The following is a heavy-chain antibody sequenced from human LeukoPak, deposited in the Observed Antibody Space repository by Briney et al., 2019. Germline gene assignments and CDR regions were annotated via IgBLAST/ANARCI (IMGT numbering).Heavy chain of an antibody. CDR3: ARVRSSSATLYFDY. D-gene: IGHD6-6*01. CDR2: ISYDGSNK. Sequence: GRSLRLSCAASGFTFSSYAMHWVRQAPGMGLEWVAVISYDGSNKYYADSVKGRFTISRDNSKNTLYPQMNSLRAEDTAVYYCARVRSSSATLYFDYWGQGTLVTVSS. J-gene: IGHJ4*02. V-gene: IGHV3-30-3*01. CDR1: GFTFSSYA.